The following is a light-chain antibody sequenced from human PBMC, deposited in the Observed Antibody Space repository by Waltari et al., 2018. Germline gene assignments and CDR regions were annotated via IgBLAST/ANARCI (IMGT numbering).Light chain of an antibody. CDR2: DTS. Sequence: EIVLTQSPATLSLSPGERATLPCRASQTISRYIAWYQQKPGQAPRLLIYDTSNRATGIPARFSGSGSGTDFTLTISSLEPEDFAVYYCQQRSNWPPLTFGGGTKVEIK. CDR3: QQRSNWPPLT. J-gene: IGKJ4*01. CDR1: QTISRY. V-gene: IGKV3-11*01.